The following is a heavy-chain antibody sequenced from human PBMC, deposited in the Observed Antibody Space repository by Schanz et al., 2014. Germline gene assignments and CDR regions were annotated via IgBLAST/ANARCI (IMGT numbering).Heavy chain of an antibody. CDR2: ISRSSSTR. Sequence: VHLLESGGGLVEPGGSLRLSCAASGFSFSIYSMNWVRQAPGKGLEWVSYISRSSSTRYYADSVKGRFTISRDNAKSAMFLKMNGLKADSLRPDFWAREGSGSRYRLDYWGQGTLVTVSS. D-gene: IGHD1-26*01. J-gene: IGHJ4*02. CDR1: GFSFSIYS. CDR3: AREGSGSRYRLDY. V-gene: IGHV3-48*01.